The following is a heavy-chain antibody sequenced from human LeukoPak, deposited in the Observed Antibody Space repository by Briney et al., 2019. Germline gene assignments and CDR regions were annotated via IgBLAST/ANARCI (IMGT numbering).Heavy chain of an antibody. CDR1: GYTLTELS. D-gene: IGHD1-1*01. J-gene: IGHJ3*02. CDR2: FDPEDGET. CDR3: ARRTGTAAFDI. Sequence: ASVKVSCKVSGYTLTELSMHWVRQAPGKGLEWMGGFDPEDGETIYAQKFQGRVTMTRDTSTSTVYMELSSLRSEDTAVYNCARRTGTAAFDIWGQGTMVTVSS. V-gene: IGHV1-24*01.